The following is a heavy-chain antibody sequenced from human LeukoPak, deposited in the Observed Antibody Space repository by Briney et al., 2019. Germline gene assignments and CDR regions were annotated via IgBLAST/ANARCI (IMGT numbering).Heavy chain of an antibody. CDR1: AFTFSSYW. CDR2: INSDGSST. J-gene: IGHJ6*02. CDR3: ARDRRHFYYYGLDI. Sequence: GGSLRLSCAASAFTFSSYWMHWVRQAPGKGLVWVSRINSDGSSTSYADSVKGRFTISRDNAKNTLYLQMNSLRAEDTAVYYCARDRRHFYYYGLDIWGQGTTVTVSS. V-gene: IGHV3-74*01.